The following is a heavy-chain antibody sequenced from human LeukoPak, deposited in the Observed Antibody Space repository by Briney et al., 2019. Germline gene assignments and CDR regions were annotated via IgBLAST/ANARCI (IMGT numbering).Heavy chain of an antibody. CDR3: AKGHNFWSGYSPDAFDI. Sequence: GGSLRLSCAASGFTFSNYAMTWVRQAPGKGLEWVSAISGSGGSTYYAESVKGRFTISRDNSKNTLYLQMNSLRAEDTAVYYCAKGHNFWSGYSPDAFDIWGQGTMVTVSS. CDR1: GFTFSNYA. J-gene: IGHJ3*02. V-gene: IGHV3-23*01. CDR2: ISGSGGST. D-gene: IGHD3-3*01.